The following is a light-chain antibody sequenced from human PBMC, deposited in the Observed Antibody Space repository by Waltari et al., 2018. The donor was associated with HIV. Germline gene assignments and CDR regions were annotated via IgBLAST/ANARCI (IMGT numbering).Light chain of an antibody. J-gene: IGLJ3*02. CDR2: EVS. CDR3: CSYAGSSTRWV. CDR1: NSDVGSYNL. V-gene: IGLV2-23*02. Sequence: QSALTQPASVSGSPGQSITISCTGTNSDVGSYNLVSWYQQHPGKAPKLMIYEVSKRPSGVSNRFSGSKSGNTASPTISGLQAEDEADYYCCSYAGSSTRWVFGGGTKLTVL.